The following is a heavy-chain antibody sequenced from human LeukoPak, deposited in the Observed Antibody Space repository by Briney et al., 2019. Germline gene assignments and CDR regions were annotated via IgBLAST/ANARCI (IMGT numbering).Heavy chain of an antibody. CDR2: ISSNGGST. CDR1: GFTFSSYA. CDR3: AKEIWPTVTTPGWTYFDY. V-gene: IGHV3-64*01. J-gene: IGHJ4*02. D-gene: IGHD4-17*01. Sequence: GGSLRLSCAASGFTFSSYAMHWVRQAPGKGLEYVSAISSNGGSTYYANSVKGRFTISRDNSKNTLYLQMNSLRAEDTAVYYCAKEIWPTVTTPGWTYFDYWGQGALVTVSS.